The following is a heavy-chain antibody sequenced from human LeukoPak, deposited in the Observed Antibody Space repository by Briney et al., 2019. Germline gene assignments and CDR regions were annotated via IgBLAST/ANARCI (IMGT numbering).Heavy chain of an antibody. Sequence: SETLSLTCTVSGGSISSGSYYWSWIRQPAGKGLEWIGHIYTSGGTNYNPSLKSRVTISVDTSKNQFSLKLSSVSAADTAVYYCARVRSLLTYCSGGSCYYYWFDPWGQGTLVTVSS. CDR2: IYTSGGT. CDR3: ARVRSLLTYCSGGSCYYYWFDP. CDR1: GGSISSGSYY. J-gene: IGHJ5*02. V-gene: IGHV4-61*09. D-gene: IGHD2-15*01.